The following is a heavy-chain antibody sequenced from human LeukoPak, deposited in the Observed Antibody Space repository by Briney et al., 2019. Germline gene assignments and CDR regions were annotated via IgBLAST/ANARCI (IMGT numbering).Heavy chain of an antibody. CDR2: ICWNSGSI. V-gene: IGHV3-9*01. CDR1: GFTFDDYA. Sequence: GRSLRLSCAASGFTFDDYAMHWVRQAPGKGLEWVSGICWNSGSIGYADSVKGRFTISRDNAKNSLYLQMNSLRAEDTALYYCAKASKATAAGSPGYYYYYYMDVWGKGTTVTVSS. D-gene: IGHD6-13*01. CDR3: AKASKATAAGSPGYYYYYYMDV. J-gene: IGHJ6*03.